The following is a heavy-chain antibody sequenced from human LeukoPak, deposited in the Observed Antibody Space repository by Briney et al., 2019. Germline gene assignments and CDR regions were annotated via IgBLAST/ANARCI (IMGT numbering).Heavy chain of an antibody. J-gene: IGHJ4*02. CDR1: GGSFDAYS. V-gene: IGHV4-34*01. CDR3: ARGFTVTSNRHYFDF. CDR2: VYHSGHT. Sequence: SETLSLTCAVYGGSFDAYSWTWIRQPPGKGLEWIGEVYHSGHTNSNPSLKSRVTISIDKSKNQFSLNLTSVTAADTAIYYCARGFTVTSNRHYFDFWGRGTLVSVSS. D-gene: IGHD4-17*01.